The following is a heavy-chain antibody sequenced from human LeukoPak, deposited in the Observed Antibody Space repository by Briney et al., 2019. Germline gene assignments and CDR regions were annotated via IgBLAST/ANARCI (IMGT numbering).Heavy chain of an antibody. D-gene: IGHD4-11*01. CDR3: AKEGRPPRTDDHSNWLFESC. J-gene: IGHJ4*02. CDR1: EFTFSNYG. V-gene: IGHV3-30*02. Sequence: GGSLRLSCAASEFTFSNYGMHWVRQAPGKGLEWVAFIRYDGTTKYYAESVKGRFTISRDNSQSTLYLQMDSLRVEDTGVYYCAKEGRPPRTDDHSNWLFESCWGQETLVTVSS. CDR2: IRYDGTTK.